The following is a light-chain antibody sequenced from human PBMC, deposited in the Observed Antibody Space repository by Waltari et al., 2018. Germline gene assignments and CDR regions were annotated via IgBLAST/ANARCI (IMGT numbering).Light chain of an antibody. CDR2: EAS. J-gene: IGKJ3*01. V-gene: IGKV3D-15*01. CDR3: QQESNWSHT. CDR1: QTVSSR. Sequence: EIVMPPSPAPLSLPPGERATLSWMASQTVSSRVAWYQQKPGQSPRLLIYEASRRATGIPDRFSGSGSGTEFTLTISSLEPEDVAVYFCQQESNWSHTFGPGTKLEIK.